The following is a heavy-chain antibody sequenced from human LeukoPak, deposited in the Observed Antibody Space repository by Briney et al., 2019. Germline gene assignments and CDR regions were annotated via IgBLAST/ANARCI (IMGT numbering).Heavy chain of an antibody. CDR2: ISSSSSTI. D-gene: IGHD1-14*01. CDR3: ARVDDHLSEGIDY. CDR1: GFTFSSYE. V-gene: IGHV3-48*01. J-gene: IGHJ4*02. Sequence: GGSLRLSCAASGFTFSSYEMNWVRQAPGKGLEWVSYISSSSSTIYYADSVKGRFTISRDNAKNSLYLQMNSLRAEDTAVYYCARVDDHLSEGIDYWGQGTLVTVSS.